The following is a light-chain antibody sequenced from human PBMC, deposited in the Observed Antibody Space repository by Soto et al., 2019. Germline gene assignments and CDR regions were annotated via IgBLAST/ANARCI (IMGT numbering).Light chain of an antibody. CDR2: DAS. CDR1: QSVTSSY. Sequence: EIVLTQSPGTLSLSPGERATLSCRASQSVTSSYLAWYQQKPGQAPRLLIYDASNRATGIPDRFSGSGSGTDFTLTISRLEPEDFALYYCQHYGTSLWTFGQGTKVDIK. CDR3: QHYGTSLWT. J-gene: IGKJ1*01. V-gene: IGKV3-20*01.